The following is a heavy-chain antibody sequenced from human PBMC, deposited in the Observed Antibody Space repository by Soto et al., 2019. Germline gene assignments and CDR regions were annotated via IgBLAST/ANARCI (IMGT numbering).Heavy chain of an antibody. D-gene: IGHD6-19*01. CDR1: GDSVSSNPAA. CDR3: ARGVAGSGFDL. V-gene: IGHV6-1*01. J-gene: IGHJ4*02. CDR2: TYYRSNWRH. Sequence: QPLSLTCAISGDSVSSNPAAWNWIRSSPSRGLEWLGRTYYRSNWRHDYAVSVKSRITVNPDTSKNHFSLQLNSVTPDDTAVYYCARGVAGSGFDLWGQGTLVTVSS.